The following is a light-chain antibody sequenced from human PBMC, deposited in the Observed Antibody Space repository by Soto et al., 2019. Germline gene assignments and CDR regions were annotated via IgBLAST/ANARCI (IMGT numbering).Light chain of an antibody. Sequence: QSVLTQPRSVSGSPGQSVTISCTGTSSDVGGYNYVSWYQQHPGKAPKLMIYDVSKRPSGVPDRFSGSKSGNTASLTISGLQAEDEADDYCCSYAGSYTHVFGTGTKLTVL. V-gene: IGLV2-11*01. CDR3: CSYAGSYTHV. CDR2: DVS. CDR1: SSDVGGYNY. J-gene: IGLJ1*01.